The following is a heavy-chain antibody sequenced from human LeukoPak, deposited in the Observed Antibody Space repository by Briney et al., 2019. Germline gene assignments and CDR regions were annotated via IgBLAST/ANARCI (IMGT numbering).Heavy chain of an antibody. D-gene: IGHD3-10*01. CDR3: AKYRGSGDSYDS. V-gene: IGHV3-23*01. J-gene: IGHJ4*02. Sequence: GGSLRLSCAASRFTFSSYAMSWVRQAPGMRLEWVSTIGGSGGGIYYADSVKGRFTISRDNSQSTLYLQMNSLRAEDTAVYYCAKYRGSGDSYDSWGQGTLVTVSS. CDR1: RFTFSSYA. CDR2: IGGSGGGI.